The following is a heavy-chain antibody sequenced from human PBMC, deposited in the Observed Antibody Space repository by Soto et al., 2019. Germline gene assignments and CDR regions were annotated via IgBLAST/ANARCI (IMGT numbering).Heavy chain of an antibody. Sequence: EVQLVESGGGLVQPGGSLRLSCAGSGFTFSNYWMHWVRQAPGKGLEWVSRIDHDGPTDYADSVRGRFTISRVNAENTLYLQMNSLRPEDTAVYYCVRDSHGDYWGQGTLVTVSS. CDR2: IDHDGPT. V-gene: IGHV3-74*01. J-gene: IGHJ4*02. CDR3: VRDSHGDY. CDR1: GFTFSNYW.